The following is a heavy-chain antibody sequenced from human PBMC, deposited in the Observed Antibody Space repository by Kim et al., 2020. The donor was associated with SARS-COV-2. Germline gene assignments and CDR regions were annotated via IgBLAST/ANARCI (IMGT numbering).Heavy chain of an antibody. D-gene: IGHD3-22*01. CDR2: ISWNSGSI. J-gene: IGHJ4*02. CDR1: GFTFDDYV. Sequence: GGSLRLSCAASGFTFDDYVMQWVRQAPGKGLEWVSGISWNSGSIGYADSVKGRFTISRDNAKNSLYLQMNSLRAEDTALYYCAKIPNYYDSTEGYWGQGTLAT. CDR3: AKIPNYYDSTEGY. V-gene: IGHV3-9*01.